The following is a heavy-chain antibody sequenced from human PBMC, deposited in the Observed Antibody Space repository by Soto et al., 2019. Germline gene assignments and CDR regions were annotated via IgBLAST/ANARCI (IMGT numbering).Heavy chain of an antibody. CDR1: GFTFSDYT. Sequence: GGSLRLSCSASGFTFSDYTMHWVRQAPGKGLEYVSAISGNGGSTYYADSVKGRFTFSRDNSKNTLYLQMSSLRAEDTAVYYCVKEAHLYTRFCSGTSCYYYFDYWGQGTLVTVSS. CDR3: VKEAHLYTRFCSGTSCYYYFDY. D-gene: IGHD2-2*01. J-gene: IGHJ4*02. V-gene: IGHV3-64D*06. CDR2: ISGNGGST.